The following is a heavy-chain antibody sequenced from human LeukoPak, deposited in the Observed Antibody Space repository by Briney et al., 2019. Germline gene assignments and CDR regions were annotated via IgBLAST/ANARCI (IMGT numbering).Heavy chain of an antibody. J-gene: IGHJ5*02. CDR3: ARGGIAARHNWFDP. D-gene: IGHD6-6*01. V-gene: IGHV4-4*07. CDR1: GGSISSYY. Sequence: SETLSLTCTVSGGSISSYYWSWIRQPAGKGLEWIGRIYISGSTNYNPSLKSRVTMSVDTSKNQFSLKLSSVTAADTAVYYCARGGIAARHNWFDPWGQGTLVTVTS. CDR2: IYISGST.